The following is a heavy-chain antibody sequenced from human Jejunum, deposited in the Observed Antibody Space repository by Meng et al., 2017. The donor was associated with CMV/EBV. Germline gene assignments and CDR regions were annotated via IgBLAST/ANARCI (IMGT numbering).Heavy chain of an antibody. J-gene: IGHJ6*02. CDR2: INHSGST. CDR3: SPDHAVPGAIGPLYSYYFCMNV. CDR1: Y. D-gene: IGHD2-2*02. Sequence: YWTWIRQPPGKGLEWIGCINHSGSTNYNPSLESRVTISIDTSKNQFSLKLRSLTASHTALYSYSPDHAVPGAIGPLYSYYFCMNVWFQGTPFPVSS. V-gene: IGHV4-61*06.